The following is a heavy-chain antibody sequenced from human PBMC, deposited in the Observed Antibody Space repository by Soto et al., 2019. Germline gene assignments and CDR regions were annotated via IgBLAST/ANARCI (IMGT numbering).Heavy chain of an antibody. J-gene: IGHJ6*03. V-gene: IGHV1-8*02. CDR3: ARGLGYSSNWYDYYYYYMDV. CDR2: MNPNSGNT. Sequence: ASVKVSCKASGYTFTSYGISWVRQAPGQGLEWMGWMNPNSGNTGYAQKFQGRVTMTRNTSISTAYMELSSLRSEDTAVYYCARGLGYSSNWYDYYYYYMDVWGKGTTVTVSS. D-gene: IGHD6-13*01. CDR1: GYTFTSYG.